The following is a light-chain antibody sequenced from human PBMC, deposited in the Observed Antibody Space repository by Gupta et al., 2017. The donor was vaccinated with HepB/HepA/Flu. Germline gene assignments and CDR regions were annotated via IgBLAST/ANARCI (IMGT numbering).Light chain of an antibody. V-gene: IGKV1-27*01. J-gene: IGKJ1*01. Sequence: DIQMTQSPSSLSASVGDRVTITCRASQDFSNYLAWYQQKPGKVPQLLIYGASTLQSGVPSRFSGRGSGTDFTLTISSLQPEDVATYYCQKYDSAPQTFGQGTKVEIK. CDR2: GAS. CDR3: QKYDSAPQT. CDR1: QDFSNY.